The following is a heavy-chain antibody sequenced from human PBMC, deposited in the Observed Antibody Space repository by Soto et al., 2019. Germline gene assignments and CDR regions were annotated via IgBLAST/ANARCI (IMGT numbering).Heavy chain of an antibody. D-gene: IGHD3-3*01. CDR1: GLTLTNHW. Sequence: DVQLVESGGGLVQPGGSLRLSCAASGLTLTNHWMHWVRQAPGQGLMWVSRINNDGTSTSYADSVKGRFTISRDNAKNTLYLHMNSLRAEDTAVYYCARPPLGVVSNWFDSWGQGTLVIVSS. J-gene: IGHJ5*01. V-gene: IGHV3-74*01. CDR3: ARPPLGVVSNWFDS. CDR2: INNDGTST.